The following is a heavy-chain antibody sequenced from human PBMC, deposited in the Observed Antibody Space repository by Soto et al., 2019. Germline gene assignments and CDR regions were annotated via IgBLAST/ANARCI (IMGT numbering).Heavy chain of an antibody. J-gene: IGHJ4*02. CDR3: AKGGQSYDY. CDR1: GFTFSTYA. V-gene: IGHV3-23*01. Sequence: GGSLRLSCAASGFTFSTYAMSWVRRAPGKGLEWVSAISTSVGSTYYTDSVKGRFTISRDNSKNTLYLQMNSLRAEDTAVYYCAKGGQSYDYWGQGTLVTVSS. CDR2: ISTSVGST. D-gene: IGHD3-10*01.